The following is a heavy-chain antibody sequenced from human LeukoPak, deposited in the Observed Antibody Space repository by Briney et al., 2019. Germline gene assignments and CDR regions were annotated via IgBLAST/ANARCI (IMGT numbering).Heavy chain of an antibody. Sequence: GGSLRLSCAASGFTFSSYWMSWVRQAPGKGLEWVANVKQDGSEKYYVDSVKGRFTISGDNAKNSLYLQMSSLRAEDTAVYYCARVGGDYVFDYWGQGTLVTVSS. CDR1: GFTFSSYW. D-gene: IGHD4-17*01. CDR3: ARVGGDYVFDY. V-gene: IGHV3-7*01. CDR2: VKQDGSEK. J-gene: IGHJ4*02.